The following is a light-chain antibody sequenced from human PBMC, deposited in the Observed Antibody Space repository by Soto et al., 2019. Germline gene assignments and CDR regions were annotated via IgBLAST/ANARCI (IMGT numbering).Light chain of an antibody. CDR3: QQRFSWPRT. Sequence: EIVLTQSTATLSLSPGERGTLSCRASQSVSSSLAWYQQQPGQAPRLLIYDASNRATGIPARFSGSGSGTDFTLAISNLAPEDFAVYYCQQRFSWPRTFGQGTKVEIK. J-gene: IGKJ1*01. CDR2: DAS. V-gene: IGKV3-11*01. CDR1: QSVSSS.